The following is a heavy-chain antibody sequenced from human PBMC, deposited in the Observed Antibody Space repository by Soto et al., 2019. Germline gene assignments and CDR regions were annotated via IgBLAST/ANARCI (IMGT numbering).Heavy chain of an antibody. D-gene: IGHD2-8*02. CDR2: INHSGST. J-gene: IGHJ4*02. CDR1: GGSFSGYY. V-gene: IGHV4-34*01. Sequence: SETLSLTCAVYGGSFSGYYWSWIRQPPGKGLEWTGEINHSGSTNYNPSLKSRVTISVDTSKNQFSLKLSSVTAADTAVFYCARDKITGHFDYWGQGTLVTVS. CDR3: ARDKITGHFDY.